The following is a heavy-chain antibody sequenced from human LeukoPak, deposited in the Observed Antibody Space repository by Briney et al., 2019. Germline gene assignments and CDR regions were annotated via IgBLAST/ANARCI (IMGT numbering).Heavy chain of an antibody. J-gene: IGHJ4*02. V-gene: IGHV3-23*01. Sequence: GGSLRLSCAASGFTFSSYAMSWVRQAPGKGLEWVSAISGSGGSTYYADSVKGRFTISRDNSKNTLYLQMNSLRAEDTAVYYCANTPQWLGYFDYWGQGTLVTVSS. D-gene: IGHD6-19*01. CDR2: ISGSGGST. CDR1: GFTFSSYA. CDR3: ANTPQWLGYFDY.